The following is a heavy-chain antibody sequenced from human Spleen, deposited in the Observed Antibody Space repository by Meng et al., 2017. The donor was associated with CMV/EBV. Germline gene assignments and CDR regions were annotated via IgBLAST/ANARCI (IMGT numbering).Heavy chain of an antibody. J-gene: IGHJ4*02. CDR3: AKDLFEGGYCSSTSCYTIDY. CDR2: IWYDGSNK. Sequence: GESLKISCAASGFTFSSYGMHWVRQAPGKGLEWVAVIWYDGSNKYYADSVKGRFTISRDNSKNTLYLQMNSLRAEDTAVYYCAKDLFEGGYCSSTSCYTIDYWGQGTLVTVSS. D-gene: IGHD2-2*02. CDR1: GFTFSSYG. V-gene: IGHV3-30*02.